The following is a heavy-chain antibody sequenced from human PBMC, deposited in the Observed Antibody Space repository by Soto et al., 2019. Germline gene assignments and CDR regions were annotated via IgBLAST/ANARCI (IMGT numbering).Heavy chain of an antibody. CDR2: FDPEDGET. J-gene: IGHJ6*02. Sequence: EASVKVSCKTSGFTFTSYDINWVRQAPGQGLEWMGGFDPEDGETIYAQKFQGRVTMTEDTSTDTAYMELSSLRSEDTAVYYCATDLTTWYYGMDVWGQGTTVTVSS. D-gene: IGHD1-26*01. V-gene: IGHV1-24*01. CDR1: GFTFTSYD. CDR3: ATDLTTWYYGMDV.